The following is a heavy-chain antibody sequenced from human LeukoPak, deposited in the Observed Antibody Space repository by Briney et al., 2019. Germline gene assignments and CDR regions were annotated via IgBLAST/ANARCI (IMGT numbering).Heavy chain of an antibody. J-gene: IGHJ4*02. V-gene: IGHV1-46*01. D-gene: IGHD6-13*01. CDR3: ARGGYSSSWYLEDY. Sequence: ASVKVSCKASGYTFTSYYMHWVRQAPGQGLEWMGIINPSGGSTNYAQKLQGRVTMTTDTSTSTAYMELRSLRSDDTAVYYCARGGYSSSWYLEDYWGQGTLVTVSS. CDR2: INPSGGST. CDR1: GYTFTSYY.